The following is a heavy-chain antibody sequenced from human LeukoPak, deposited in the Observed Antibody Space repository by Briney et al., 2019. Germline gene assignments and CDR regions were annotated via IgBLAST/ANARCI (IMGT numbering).Heavy chain of an antibody. D-gene: IGHD5-12*01. CDR3: ARERSGYIEYYFDY. J-gene: IGHJ4*02. CDR1: GGSTTTYC. V-gene: IGHV4-4*07. Sequence: PSETLSLTCTVSGGSTTTYCRSWIRQSAEKGLEWIGRIYPSGSTYYNPSLKSRVTILIDKSKNQFSLRLTSVTAADTAVYYCARERSGYIEYYFDYWGQGSLVTVSS. CDR2: IYPSGST.